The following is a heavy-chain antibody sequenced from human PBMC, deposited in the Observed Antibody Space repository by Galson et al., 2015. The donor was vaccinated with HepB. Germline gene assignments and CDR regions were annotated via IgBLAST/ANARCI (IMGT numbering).Heavy chain of an antibody. CDR1: GFTFSSYA. Sequence: SLRLSCAASGFTFSSYAMSWVRQAPGKGLEWVSAISGSGGSTYYADSVKGRFTISRDNSKNTLYLQMNSLRAEDTAVYYCAKRDKTSRHSSGYSPSFDHWGQGTLVTVSS. D-gene: IGHD3-22*01. J-gene: IGHJ4*02. CDR2: ISGSGGST. CDR3: AKRDKTSRHSSGYSPSFDH. V-gene: IGHV3-23*01.